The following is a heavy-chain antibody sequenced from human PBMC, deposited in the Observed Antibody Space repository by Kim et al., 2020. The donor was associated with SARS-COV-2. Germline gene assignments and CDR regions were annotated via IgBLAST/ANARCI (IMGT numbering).Heavy chain of an antibody. CDR2: RT. CDR3: ARRYSGYDF. D-gene: IGHD5-12*01. Sequence: RTYCNPSLKSRVTISVDTSKNHFPLELSSVTAADTAVYYCARRYSGYDFWGQGTLVTVSS. V-gene: IGHV4-39*01. J-gene: IGHJ4*02.